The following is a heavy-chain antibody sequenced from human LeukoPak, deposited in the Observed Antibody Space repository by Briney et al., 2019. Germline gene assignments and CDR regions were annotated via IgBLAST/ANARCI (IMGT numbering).Heavy chain of an antibody. CDR3: ARAPKPCSGGSCYSGFGYFDY. V-gene: IGHV4-59*01. D-gene: IGHD2-15*01. Sequence: SETLSLTCTVSGGSISSYYWSWIRQPPGKGLEWIGYIYYSGSTNYNPSLKSRVTISVDTSKNQFSLKLSSVTAADTAVHYCARAPKPCSGGSCYSGFGYFDYWGQGTLVTVSS. J-gene: IGHJ4*02. CDR2: IYYSGST. CDR1: GGSISSYY.